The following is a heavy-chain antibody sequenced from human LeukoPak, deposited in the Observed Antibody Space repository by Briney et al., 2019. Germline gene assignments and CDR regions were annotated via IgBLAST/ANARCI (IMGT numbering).Heavy chain of an antibody. D-gene: IGHD2-2*01. CDR1: GGSISSYY. CDR2: IYTSGST. J-gene: IGHJ3*02. V-gene: IGHV4-4*07. Sequence: SETLSLTCTVSGGSISSYYWSWIRQPAGKGLEWIGRIYTSGSTNYNPSLKSRVTISVDKSKNQFSLKLSSVTAADTAVYYCARGKVPGSKNDAFDIWGQGTMVTVSS. CDR3: ARGKVPGSKNDAFDI.